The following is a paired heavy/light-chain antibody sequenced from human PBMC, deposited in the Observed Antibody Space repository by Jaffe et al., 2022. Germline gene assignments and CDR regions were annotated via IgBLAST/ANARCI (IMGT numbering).Light chain of an antibody. CDR2: AAS. CDR3: QNYNNALTWT. Sequence: DIQMTQSPSSLSASVGDRVTITCRASQGINNYLAWYQQKPGKAPKLLIYAASTLQSGVPSRFGGSGSGTDFTLTISSLQPEDVATYYCQNYNNALTWTFGQGTKVEIK. CDR1: QGINNY. V-gene: IGKV1-27*01. J-gene: IGKJ1*01.
Heavy chain of an antibody. J-gene: IGHJ5*02. CDR2: IFYSGST. Sequence: QLQLQESGPGLGKPSETLSLTCTVSGGSISSSSYYWGWIRRPPGKGLEWIGSIFYSGSTYYNPSLDSRVSMSVDTSKNQFSLKLSSLTVADTAVYYCARHVRYHNHPNWFDPWGQGTLVTVSS. CDR3: ARHVRYHNHPNWFDP. CDR1: GGSISSSSYY. V-gene: IGHV4-39*01. D-gene: IGHD1-20*01.